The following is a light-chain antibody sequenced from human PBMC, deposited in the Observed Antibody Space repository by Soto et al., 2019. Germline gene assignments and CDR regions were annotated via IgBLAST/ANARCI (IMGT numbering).Light chain of an antibody. Sequence: EIVLTQSPGTLSLSPGERATLSCRASQSVSSSYLAWYQQKPGQAPRLLIYGASSRATGIPGRFSGSGSGTDFTLTISRLEPEDFAVYYCQQYGSSITFGRGTRLEIK. V-gene: IGKV3-20*01. CDR3: QQYGSSIT. J-gene: IGKJ5*01. CDR1: QSVSSSY. CDR2: GAS.